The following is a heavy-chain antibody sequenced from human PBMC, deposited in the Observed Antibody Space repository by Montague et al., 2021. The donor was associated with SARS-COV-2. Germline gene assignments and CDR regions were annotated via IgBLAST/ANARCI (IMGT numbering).Heavy chain of an antibody. CDR3: KSGREGNYNVMDV. V-gene: IGHV6-1*01. J-gene: IGHJ6*02. D-gene: IGHD1-1*01. CDR1: GDSVFGNSAT. Sequence: CAISGDSVFGNSATWNWVRQSPSTGLEWLGRTYYRSKWYNDYAVSVRGRVTINPDTSKNQFSLQLNSVTPEDTAIYYCKSGREGNYNVMDVWGQGTTVTVSS. CDR2: TYYRSKWYN.